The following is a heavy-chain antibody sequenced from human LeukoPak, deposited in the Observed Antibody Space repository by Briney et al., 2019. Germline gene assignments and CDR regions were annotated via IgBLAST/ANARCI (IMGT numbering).Heavy chain of an antibody. J-gene: IGHJ4*02. V-gene: IGHV3-7*04. CDR3: ARAWAGSASY. CDR1: GFTLSNYW. Sequence: GGSLRLSCAASGFTLSNYWMAWVRQAPGKGLEWVANINQDGSKIYYADSMTGRFTISRDTAKNSLYLQMNSLRVEDTAVYYRARAWAGSASYWGQGTLVTVSS. CDR2: INQDGSKI. D-gene: IGHD6-19*01.